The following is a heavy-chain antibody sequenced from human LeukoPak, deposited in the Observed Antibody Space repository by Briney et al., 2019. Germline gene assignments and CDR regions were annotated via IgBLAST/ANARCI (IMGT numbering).Heavy chain of an antibody. D-gene: IGHD5-18*01. CDR3: ARAPDTAGSNAFDI. V-gene: IGHV4-34*01. Sequence: PSETLSLTCAVYGGSFSGYYWSWIRQPPGKGLEWIGEINHSGSTNYNPSLKSRVTISVDTSENQFSLKLSSVTAADTAVYYCARAPDTAGSNAFDIWGQGTMVTVSS. J-gene: IGHJ3*02. CDR2: INHSGST. CDR1: GGSFSGYY.